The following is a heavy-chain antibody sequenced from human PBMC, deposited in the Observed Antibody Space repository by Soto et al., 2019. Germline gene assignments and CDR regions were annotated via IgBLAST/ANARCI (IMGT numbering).Heavy chain of an antibody. J-gene: IGHJ5*02. V-gene: IGHV4-59*01. CDR2: IYYSGST. D-gene: IGHD6-13*01. CDR3: ARDSSSWYNWFDP. CDR1: GGSISSYY. Sequence: SETLSLTCTVSGGSISSYYWSWIRQPPGKGLEWIGYIYYSGSTNYNPSLKSRVTISVDTSKNQFSLKLSSVTAADTAVYYCARDSSSWYNWFDPWGQGTLVTVS.